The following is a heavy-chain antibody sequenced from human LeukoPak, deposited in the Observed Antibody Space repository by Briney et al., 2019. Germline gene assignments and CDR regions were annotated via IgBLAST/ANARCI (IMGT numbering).Heavy chain of an antibody. D-gene: IGHD4-17*01. CDR3: ARGGDYGDY. Sequence: GGSLRLSCAASGLTFSNYYMSWVRQAPGKGLEWVSSISSSSSYIYYADSVKGRFTISRDNAKNSLYLQMNSLRAEDTAVYYCARGGDYGDYWGQGTLVTVSS. CDR1: GLTFSNYY. V-gene: IGHV3-21*01. CDR2: ISSSSSYI. J-gene: IGHJ4*02.